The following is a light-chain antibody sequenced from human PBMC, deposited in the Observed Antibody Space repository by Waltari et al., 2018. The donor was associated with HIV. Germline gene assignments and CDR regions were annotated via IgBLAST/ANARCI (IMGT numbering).Light chain of an antibody. V-gene: IGKV3-15*01. J-gene: IGKJ2*01. CDR3: QQFNVWPQT. CDR1: QRIDSA. Sequence: MVMTQSPASLSVSLGESVTLSCRASQRIDSALAWYQYKPGQAPRLLIFGASTRAPGVSGRFSGSGSGTDFTLTINNLESEDCAVYYCQQFNVWPQTFGQGTRLEV. CDR2: GAS.